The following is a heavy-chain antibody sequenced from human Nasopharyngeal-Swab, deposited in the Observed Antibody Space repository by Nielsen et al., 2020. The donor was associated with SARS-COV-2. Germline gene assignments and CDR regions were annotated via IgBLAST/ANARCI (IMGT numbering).Heavy chain of an antibody. D-gene: IGHD2-2*01. V-gene: IGHV3-7*03. CDR2: INPDGSEM. CDR1: GFNFNTSW. J-gene: IGHJ4*02. Sequence: GESLKISCADSGFNFNTSWMTWVRQAPGKGLEWVANINPDGSEMQYVDSVKGRFTISRDNAENSLYLHMNSLRGDDTAVYYCAHYASAAYWGQGTLGTVSS. CDR3: AHYASAAY.